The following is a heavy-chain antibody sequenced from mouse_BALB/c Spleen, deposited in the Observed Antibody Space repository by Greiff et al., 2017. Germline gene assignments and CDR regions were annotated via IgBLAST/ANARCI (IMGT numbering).Heavy chain of an antibody. CDR1: GYSITSGYY. Sequence: DVHLVESGPGLVKPSQSLSLTCSVTGYSITSGYYWNWIRQFPGNKLEWMGYISYDGSNNYNPSLKNRISITRDTSKNQFFLKLNSVTTEDTATYYCARGGLYWGMDYWGQGTSVTVSS. CDR2: ISYDGSN. V-gene: IGHV3-6*02. D-gene: IGHD4-1*01. CDR3: ARGGLYWGMDY. J-gene: IGHJ4*01.